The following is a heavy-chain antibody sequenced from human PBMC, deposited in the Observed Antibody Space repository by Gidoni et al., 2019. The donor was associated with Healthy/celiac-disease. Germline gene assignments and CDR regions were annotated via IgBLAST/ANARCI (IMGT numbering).Heavy chain of an antibody. Sequence: EVQLLESGGGLVQPGGSLRLSCPASGFTFSSYAMSWVRQAPGKGLEWVSAISGSGGSTYYADSVKGRFTISRDNSKNTLYLQMNSLRAEDTAVYYCAKDYDDGDYSAYFDYWGQGTLVTVSS. CDR2: ISGSGGST. J-gene: IGHJ4*02. D-gene: IGHD4-17*01. CDR3: AKDYDDGDYSAYFDY. V-gene: IGHV3-23*01. CDR1: GFTFSSYA.